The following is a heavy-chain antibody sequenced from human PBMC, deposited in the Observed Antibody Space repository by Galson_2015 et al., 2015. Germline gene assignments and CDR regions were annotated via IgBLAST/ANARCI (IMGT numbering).Heavy chain of an antibody. D-gene: IGHD2-15*01. CDR1: GFTVSSNY. Sequence: SLRLSCAASGFTVSSNYMSWVRQAPGKGLEWVTVIYSGGSTYYADSVKGRFTISRDNSKNTLHLQMHSLRAEDTAVYYCARDRIVGAREVVRDWYFELWGRGTLVTVSS. CDR2: IYSGGST. J-gene: IGHJ2*01. CDR3: ARDRIVGAREVVRDWYFEL. V-gene: IGHV3-53*01.